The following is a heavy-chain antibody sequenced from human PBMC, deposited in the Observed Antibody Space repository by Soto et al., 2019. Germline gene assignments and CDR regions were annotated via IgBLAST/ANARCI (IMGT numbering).Heavy chain of an antibody. Sequence: QLQLQESGPGLVKPSETLSLTCTVSGGSISSSSYYWGWIRQPPGKGLEWIGSIYYSGSTYYNPSLKSRVTISVDTSKNQFSLKLSSVTAADTAVYYCARRDRTAARFAFDIWGQGTMVTVSS. CDR3: ARRDRTAARFAFDI. CDR2: IYYSGST. J-gene: IGHJ3*02. CDR1: GGSISSSSYY. D-gene: IGHD6-6*01. V-gene: IGHV4-39*01.